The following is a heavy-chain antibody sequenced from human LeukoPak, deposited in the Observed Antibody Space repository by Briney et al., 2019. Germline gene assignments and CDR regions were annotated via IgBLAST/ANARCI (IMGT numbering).Heavy chain of an antibody. V-gene: IGHV1-2*04. CDR2: INPNSGGT. CDR3: ARDLFTYYYGSGSCYKLAAFDI. Sequence: ASVKVSCKASGYTFTGYYMHWVRQAPGQGLEWMGWINPNSGGTNYAQKFQGWVTMTRDTSISTAYMELRSLRSDDTAVYYCARDLFTYYYGSGSCYKLAAFDIWGQGTMVTVSS. D-gene: IGHD3-10*01. J-gene: IGHJ3*02. CDR1: GYTFTGYY.